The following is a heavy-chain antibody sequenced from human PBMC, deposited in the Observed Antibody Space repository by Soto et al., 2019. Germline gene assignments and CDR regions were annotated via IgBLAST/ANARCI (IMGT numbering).Heavy chain of an antibody. CDR2: INPNSGGT. J-gene: IGHJ5*02. Sequence: GASVKVSCKASGYTFTGYYMHWVRQAPGQGLEWMGWINPNSGGTNYAQKFQGRVTMTRDTSISTAYMELSRLRSDDTAMYYCARALRYCSGGSCYVPWGQGTLVTVSS. CDR1: GYTFTGYY. CDR3: ARALRYCSGGSCYVP. V-gene: IGHV1-2*02. D-gene: IGHD2-15*01.